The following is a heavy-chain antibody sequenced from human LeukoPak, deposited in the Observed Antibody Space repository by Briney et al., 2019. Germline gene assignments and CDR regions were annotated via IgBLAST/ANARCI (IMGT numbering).Heavy chain of an antibody. CDR3: AKAGSSGWSSSGGDY. D-gene: IGHD6-19*01. Sequence: PGGSLRLSCAASGFTFSSYWMHWVRQAPGKGLVWVSRIKSDGSTRYADSVKGRFTISRDNSKNTLFLQMNGLRAEDTAIYYCAKAGSSGWSSSGGDYWGQGSLVTVSS. CDR2: IKSDGST. CDR1: GFTFSSYW. V-gene: IGHV3-74*01. J-gene: IGHJ4*02.